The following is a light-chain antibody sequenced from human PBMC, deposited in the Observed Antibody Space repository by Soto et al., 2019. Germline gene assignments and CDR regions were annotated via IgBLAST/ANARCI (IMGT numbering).Light chain of an antibody. Sequence: EIVLTQSPGTLSLXPGERATLSCRASQSVSSSYLAWYQQRLGQAPRLLIYGATSRATGVPDRFSGSGSGTDFTLTISRLEPEDFAVYYCQDYGSSRTFGQGTKVDIK. J-gene: IGKJ1*01. V-gene: IGKV3-20*01. CDR3: QDYGSSRT. CDR1: QSVSSSY. CDR2: GAT.